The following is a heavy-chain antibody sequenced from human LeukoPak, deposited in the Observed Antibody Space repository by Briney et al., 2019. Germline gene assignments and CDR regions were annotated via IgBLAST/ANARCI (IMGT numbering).Heavy chain of an antibody. CDR2: IKHDGSEK. Sequence: GGSLRLSCAASGFTFSSDWMSWVRQAPGKGLEWVANIKHDGSEKYYVDSVKGRFTISRDNAKNSLYLQLNSLRAEDTAVYYCARDWGVIPIAITCSANSCYSRFDYWGQGTLVTVSS. D-gene: IGHD2-15*01. V-gene: IGHV3-7*05. CDR1: GFTFSSDW. CDR3: ARDWGVIPIAITCSANSCYSRFDY. J-gene: IGHJ4*02.